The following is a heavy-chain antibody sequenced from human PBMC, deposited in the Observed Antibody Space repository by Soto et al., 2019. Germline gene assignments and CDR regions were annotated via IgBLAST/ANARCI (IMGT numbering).Heavy chain of an antibody. Sequence: QVQLVQSGAEVKKPGASIKVSCKASGYTFTSYYLHWVRQAPGQGLEWMGIINPSGGGPSYAQKFQSRVTMTIDSPTSTVYMELSSLISDDTAVYYCTRDRGTSMITKLFDYWGQGTLVTVSS. CDR3: TRDRGTSMITKLFDY. CDR2: INPSGGGP. D-gene: IGHD3-16*01. J-gene: IGHJ4*02. CDR1: GYTFTSYY. V-gene: IGHV1-46*03.